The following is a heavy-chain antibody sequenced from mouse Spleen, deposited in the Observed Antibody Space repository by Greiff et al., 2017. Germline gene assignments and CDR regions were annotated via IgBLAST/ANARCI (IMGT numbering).Heavy chain of an antibody. D-gene: IGHD2-5*01. CDR2: IDPANGNT. J-gene: IGHJ2*01. Sequence: EVKLEESVAELVRPGASVKLSCTASGFNIKNTYMHWVKQRPEQGLEWIGRIDPANGNTKYAPKFQGKATITADTSSNTAYLQLSSLTSEDTAIYYCARAGLYSNYLLDYWGQGTTLTVSS. V-gene: IGHV14-3*01. CDR3: ARAGLYSNYLLDY. CDR1: GFNIKNTY.